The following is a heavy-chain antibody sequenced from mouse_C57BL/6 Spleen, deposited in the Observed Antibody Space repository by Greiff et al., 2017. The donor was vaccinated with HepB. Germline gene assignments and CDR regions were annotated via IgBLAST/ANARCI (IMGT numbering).Heavy chain of an antibody. CDR2: IYPSDSET. D-gene: IGHD5-1-1*01. CDR3: AREGNIAPYLNY. Sequence: QVQLQQPGAELVRPGSSVKLSCKASGYTFTSYWMDWVKQRPGQGLEWIGNIYPSDSETHYNQKFKDKATLTVDKSSSTAYMQLSSLTSEDSAVYYCAREGNIAPYLNYWGQGTTLTVSS. V-gene: IGHV1-61*01. J-gene: IGHJ2*01. CDR1: GYTFTSYW.